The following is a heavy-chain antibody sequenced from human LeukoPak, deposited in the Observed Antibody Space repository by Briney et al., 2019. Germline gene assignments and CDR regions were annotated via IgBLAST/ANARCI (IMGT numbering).Heavy chain of an antibody. CDR2: IKPDGSDN. V-gene: IGHV3-7*01. CDR3: ARPPYPGATLFYFDS. J-gene: IGHJ4*02. CDR1: RFTFTGYW. Sequence: GGSLTLSCAASRFTFTGYWMTWVRQAPGKGLEWVAFIKPDGSDNYYADSVKGRFTISRDNAKNSLYLQMNSLGAEDTAVYYCARPPYPGATLFYFDSCGQGTLVTVSS. D-gene: IGHD2/OR15-2a*01.